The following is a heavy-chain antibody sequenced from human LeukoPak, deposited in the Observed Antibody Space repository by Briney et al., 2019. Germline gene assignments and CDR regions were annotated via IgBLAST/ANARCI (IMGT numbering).Heavy chain of an antibody. Sequence: GSVKVSCKASGYTFTSYAMHWVRQAPGQRLEWMGWINAGNGNTKYSQKFQGRVTITRDTSASTAHMELSSLRSEDTAVYYCARGIYYYGSGSYYNVPFDYWGQGTLVTVSS. CDR1: GYTFTSYA. CDR2: INAGNGNT. D-gene: IGHD3-10*01. CDR3: ARGIYYYGSGSYYNVPFDY. V-gene: IGHV1-3*01. J-gene: IGHJ4*02.